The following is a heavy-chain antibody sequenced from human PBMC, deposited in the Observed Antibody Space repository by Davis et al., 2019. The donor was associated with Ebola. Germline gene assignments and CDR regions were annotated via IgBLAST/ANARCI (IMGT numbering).Heavy chain of an antibody. J-gene: IGHJ3*01. CDR3: AREGDAFDF. V-gene: IGHV3-30-3*01. CDR2: ISNDGSNQ. CDR1: GFPFSSHA. Sequence: GESLKISCAASGFPFSSHAMHWVRQAPGKGLEWAAVISNDGSNQYYADSVKGRFTMSRDTSKNTLYLQMNSLRAEDTAVYYCAREGDAFDFWGQGTMVTVSP.